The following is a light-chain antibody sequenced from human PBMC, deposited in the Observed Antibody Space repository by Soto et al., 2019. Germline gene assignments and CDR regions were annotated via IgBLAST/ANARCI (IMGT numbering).Light chain of an antibody. J-gene: IGKJ4*01. CDR1: QDIRHF. Sequence: IQMTQSPSALSASVGDRVTITCRASQDIRHFLAWYQHKPGRVPKLLIYAASTLQSGVPSRFSGSGSGTAFILTISSLQPEDAATYSCQKYNTATRTFGGGTTVEI. V-gene: IGKV1-27*01. CDR2: AAS. CDR3: QKYNTATRT.